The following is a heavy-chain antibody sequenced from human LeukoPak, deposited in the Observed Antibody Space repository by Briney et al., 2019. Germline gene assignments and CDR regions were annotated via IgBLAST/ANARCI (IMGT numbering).Heavy chain of an antibody. CDR1: GFTFGSYG. CDR2: IWYDGSNK. Sequence: PGRSLRLSCAASGFTFGSYGMHWVRQAPGKGLEWVAVIWYDGSNKYYADSVKGRFTISRDNSKNTLYLQMNSLRAEDTAVYYCARDRGGWTLGYYFDYWGQGTLVTVSS. D-gene: IGHD6-19*01. J-gene: IGHJ4*02. CDR3: ARDRGGWTLGYYFDY. V-gene: IGHV3-33*01.